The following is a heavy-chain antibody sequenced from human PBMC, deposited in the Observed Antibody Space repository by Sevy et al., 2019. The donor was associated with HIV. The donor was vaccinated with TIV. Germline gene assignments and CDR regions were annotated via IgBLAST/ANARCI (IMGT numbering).Heavy chain of an antibody. V-gene: IGHV1-69*13. Sequence: ASVKVSCKASGGTFSSYAMSWVRQAPGQGLEWMGGIIPIFGTANYAQKFQGRVTITADESTSTAYMELSSLRSEDTAVYYCARGAMTYYDFWSGSNWFDPWGQGTLVTVSS. CDR1: GGTFSSYA. CDR3: ARGAMTYYDFWSGSNWFDP. D-gene: IGHD3-3*01. J-gene: IGHJ5*02. CDR2: IIPIFGTA.